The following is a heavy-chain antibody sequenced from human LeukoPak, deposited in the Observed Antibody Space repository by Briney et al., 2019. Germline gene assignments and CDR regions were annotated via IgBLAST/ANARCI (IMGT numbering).Heavy chain of an antibody. CDR1: GGTFSSYA. CDR2: INPNTANP. CDR3: ARPYCSGDNCHSYFDH. V-gene: IGHV7-4-1*02. D-gene: IGHD2-15*01. J-gene: IGHJ4*02. Sequence: ASVKVSCKASGGTFSSYAISWVRQAPGQGLEWMGWINPNTANPTYAQGFTGRFVFSVDTSVTTAYPQISRLKAEDIAVYYCARPYCSGDNCHSYFDHWGQGTLVTVSS.